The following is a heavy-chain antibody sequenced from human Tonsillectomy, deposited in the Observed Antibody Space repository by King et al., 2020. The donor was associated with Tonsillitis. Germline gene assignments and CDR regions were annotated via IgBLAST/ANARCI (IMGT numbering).Heavy chain of an antibody. CDR1: GGSMSRSNW. CDR2: IYHLGSN. Sequence: VQLQESGPGLVKPSGTLSLTCAVCGGSMSRSNWWSWVRQPPGKGLEWVGKIYHLGSNNYKPSLKRRVTISVDKSKNQSALKLSSVTAADTAVYYCVRASSTGLQDYMDVWGKGTTVTVSS. D-gene: IGHD2-2*01. V-gene: IGHV4-4*02. J-gene: IGHJ6*03. CDR3: VRASSTGLQDYMDV.